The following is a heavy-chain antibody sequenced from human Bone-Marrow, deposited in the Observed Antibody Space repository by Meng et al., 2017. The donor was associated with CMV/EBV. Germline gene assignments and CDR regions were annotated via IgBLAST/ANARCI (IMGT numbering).Heavy chain of an antibody. D-gene: IGHD5-24*01. CDR2: ISAYNGNT. V-gene: IGHV1-18*01. CDR1: GYTFTSYG. J-gene: IGHJ4*01. CDR3: ARDLKGWLQSGLDD. Sequence: ASVKVSCKASGYTFTSYGISWVRQAPGQGLEWMGWISAYNGNTNYAQKLQGRVTMTTDTSTSTVYMEMRSLRTDDTAVYYCARDLKGWLQSGLDDWGQGNLVTGSS.